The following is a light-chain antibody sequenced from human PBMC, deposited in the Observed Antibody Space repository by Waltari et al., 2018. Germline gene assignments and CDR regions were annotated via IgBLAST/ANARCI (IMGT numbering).Light chain of an antibody. CDR3: MQGTQWPWT. V-gene: IGKV2-30*01. CDR1: QSLVDSDGHTY. J-gene: IGKJ1*01. Sequence: DVVMTQSPPSLPVTLGQLASISCRSSQSLVDSDGHTYLNWFHQRPGQSPRRLIYKVSYRDSGVPDRFSGSGSGTDFTLKISRVEAEDVGVYYCMQGTQWPWTFGQGTKVEIK. CDR2: KVS.